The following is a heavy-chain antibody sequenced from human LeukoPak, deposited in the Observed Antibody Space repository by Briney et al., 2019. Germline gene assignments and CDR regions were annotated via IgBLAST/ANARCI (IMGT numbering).Heavy chain of an antibody. D-gene: IGHD3-10*01. J-gene: IGHJ4*02. V-gene: IGHV1-8*01. CDR2: MNPNSGNT. CDR1: GYTFTSYD. CDR3: ARGGSMVRGVIEDY. Sequence: ASVKVSCKASGYTFTSYDINWVRQAIGQGLEWMGWMNPNSGNTGYAQKFQGRVTMTRNTSISTAYMELSSLRSEDTAVYYCARGGSMVRGVIEDYWGQGTLVTVSS.